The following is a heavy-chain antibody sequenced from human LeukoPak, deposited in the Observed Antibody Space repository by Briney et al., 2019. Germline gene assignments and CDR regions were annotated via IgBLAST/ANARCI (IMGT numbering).Heavy chain of an antibody. V-gene: IGHV3-73*01. CDR1: GFTFSGSA. CDR3: TRPGRAVRGVTDYYYGMDV. CDR2: IRSKANSYAT. J-gene: IGHJ6*02. D-gene: IGHD3-10*01. Sequence: GSLRLSCAASGFTFSGSAMHWVRPASGKGLEWVGRIRSKANSYATAYAASVKGRFTISRDDSKNTAYLQMNSLKTEDTAVYYCTRPGRAVRGVTDYYYGMDVWGQGTTVTVSS.